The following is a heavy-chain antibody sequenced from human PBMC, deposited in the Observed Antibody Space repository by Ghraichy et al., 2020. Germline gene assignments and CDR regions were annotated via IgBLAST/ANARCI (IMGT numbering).Heavy chain of an antibody. CDR2: ISGSGGST. J-gene: IGHJ5*02. CDR1: GFTFSSYA. CDR3: AKDLYFDWWNWFDP. V-gene: IGHV3-23*01. D-gene: IGHD3-9*01. Sequence: GGSLRLSCADSGFTFSSYAMSWVRQAPGKGLEWVSAISGSGGSTYYADSVKGRFTISRDNSKNTLYLQMNSLRAEDTAVYYCAKDLYFDWWNWFDPWGQGTLVTVSS.